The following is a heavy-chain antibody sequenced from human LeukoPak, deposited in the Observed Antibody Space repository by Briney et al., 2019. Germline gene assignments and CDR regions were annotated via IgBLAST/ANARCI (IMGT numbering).Heavy chain of an antibody. CDR3: ASQQWLVPPFDY. CDR2: MSSSSSTI. CDR1: GFTFSSYS. V-gene: IGHV3-48*01. Sequence: GGSLRLSCAASGFTFSSYSMNWVRQAPGKGLEWVSYMSSSSSTIYYADSVKGRFTISRDNANNSLYLQMNSLRAEDTAVYYCASQQWLVPPFDYWGQGTLVTVSS. J-gene: IGHJ4*02. D-gene: IGHD6-19*01.